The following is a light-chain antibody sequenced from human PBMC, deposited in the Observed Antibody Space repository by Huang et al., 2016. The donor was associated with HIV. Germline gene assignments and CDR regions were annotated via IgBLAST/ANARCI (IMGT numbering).Light chain of an antibody. V-gene: IGKV1-39*01. Sequence: DIQMTQSPSSLSASVGDRVTITCRASQSISSYLNWYQQKPGKAPKVLIYAASSLQSGVPSRFSGSGSGTNFTLTISSLQPEDFATYYCQQIYTTLPVTFGGGTKVEIK. CDR1: QSISSY. CDR2: AAS. J-gene: IGKJ4*01. CDR3: QQIYTTLPVT.